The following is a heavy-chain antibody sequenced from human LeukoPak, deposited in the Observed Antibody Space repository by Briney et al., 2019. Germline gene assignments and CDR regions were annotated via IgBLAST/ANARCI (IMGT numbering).Heavy chain of an antibody. CDR2: ISSNGGNT. CDR1: RFTFSNYA. CDR3: ARDHYHKIHSVMVTAPDY. J-gene: IGHJ4*02. D-gene: IGHD2-21*02. V-gene: IGHV3-64*01. Sequence: PGGSLRLSCAASRFTFSNYAMHWVRQAPGKGLEHVSAISSNGGNTHYANSVKGRFTISRDNSKNTLYLQMGSLRAEDMAVYYCARDHYHKIHSVMVTAPDYWGQGTLVIVSS.